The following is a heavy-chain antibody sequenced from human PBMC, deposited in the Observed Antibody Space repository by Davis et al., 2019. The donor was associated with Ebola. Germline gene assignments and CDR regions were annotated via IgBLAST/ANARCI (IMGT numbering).Heavy chain of an antibody. Sequence: GESLKISCAASGFTFSDYWMHWVRQAPGKGLEWVSYISSSSSYTNYADSVKGRFTISRDNAKNSLYLQMNSLRAEDTAVYYCARGSGSYYSYYFDYWGQGTLVTVSS. J-gene: IGHJ4*02. D-gene: IGHD3-10*01. CDR3: ARGSGSYYSYYFDY. CDR2: ISSSSSYT. V-gene: IGHV3-11*06. CDR1: GFTFSDYW.